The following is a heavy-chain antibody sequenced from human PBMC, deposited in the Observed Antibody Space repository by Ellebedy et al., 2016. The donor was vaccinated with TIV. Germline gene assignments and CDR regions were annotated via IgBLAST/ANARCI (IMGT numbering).Heavy chain of an antibody. Sequence: GESLKISCAASGFTFSDYAMHWVRQAPGKGLEWVANINKDGSEKYYVDSVKGRFTISRDNAKKSLYLQMNSLRAEDTAMYYCARKTDTGTSGDYWGQGTPDTVSS. CDR2: INKDGSEK. J-gene: IGHJ4*02. CDR1: GFTFSDYA. CDR3: ARKTDTGTSGDY. D-gene: IGHD1-1*01. V-gene: IGHV3-7*03.